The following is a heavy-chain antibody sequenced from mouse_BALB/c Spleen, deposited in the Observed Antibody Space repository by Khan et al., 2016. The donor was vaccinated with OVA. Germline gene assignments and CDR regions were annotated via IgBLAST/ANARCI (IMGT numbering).Heavy chain of an antibody. V-gene: IGHV5-6*01. D-gene: IGHD4-1*01. J-gene: IGHJ3*01. CDR3: ASHLTGSFAY. Sequence: EVQLQESGGDLVKPRGSLKLSCAASGFTFSSYSMSWVRQTPDKRLEWVATISSGGDYTYYPDSVKGRFTISRDNAKNTLYLQMSSLKSEDTAIYYCASHLTGSFAYWGQGTLVTVSA. CDR1: GFTFSSYS. CDR2: ISSGGDYT.